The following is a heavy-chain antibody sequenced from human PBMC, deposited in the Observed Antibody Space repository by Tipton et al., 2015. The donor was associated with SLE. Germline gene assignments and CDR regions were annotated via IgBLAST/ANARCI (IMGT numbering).Heavy chain of an antibody. Sequence: TLSLTCTVSGASISSGGNYWSWIRQHPETGLEWIGYIYYTGTTYYNPSLKSRVTISIDPSKTQFSLRLGSVTAADTAVYYCASRGRWELPTDYWGQGTLVTVSS. CDR1: GASISSGGNY. CDR2: IYYTGTT. D-gene: IGHD4-23*01. V-gene: IGHV4-31*03. J-gene: IGHJ4*02. CDR3: ASRGRWELPTDY.